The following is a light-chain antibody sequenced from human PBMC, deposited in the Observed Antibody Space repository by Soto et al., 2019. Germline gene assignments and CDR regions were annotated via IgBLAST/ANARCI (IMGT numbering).Light chain of an antibody. V-gene: IGKV3-20*01. CDR2: GAS. CDR3: QQFDSSVT. J-gene: IGKJ1*01. Sequence: EIVLTQSPGSLSLSPGERATLSCRASQSVSSTFFAWYQQRPGQAPRLLMYGASSRATGIPERFSGSGSGTDFTLTISRLEPEDFAVYYCQQFDSSVTFGQRTKVAIK. CDR1: QSVSSTF.